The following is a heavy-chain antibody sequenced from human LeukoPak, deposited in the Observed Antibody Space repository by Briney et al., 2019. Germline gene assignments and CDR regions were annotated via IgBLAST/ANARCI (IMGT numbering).Heavy chain of an antibody. CDR2: ISTNTGNP. CDR3: ARDRTYYDFWSGYHSYYYFDY. D-gene: IGHD3-3*01. V-gene: IGHV7-4-1*02. CDR1: GYTFTSNS. Sequence: ASVKVSCKASGYTFTSNSINWVRQAPGQGLEWMGWISTNTGNPTYAQGFTGRFVFSMDTSVSTAYLQISSLKAEDTAVYYCARDRTYYDFWSGYHSYYYFDYWGQGTLVTVSS. J-gene: IGHJ4*02.